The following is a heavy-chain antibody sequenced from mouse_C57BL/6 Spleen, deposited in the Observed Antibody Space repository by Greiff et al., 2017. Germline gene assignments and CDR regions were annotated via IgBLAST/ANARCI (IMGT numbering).Heavy chain of an antibody. J-gene: IGHJ4*01. CDR3: ARHEDLYYYGSDAMDY. Sequence: LVESGAELVKPGASVKLSCKASGYTFTEYTIHWVKQRSGQGLEWIGWFYPGSGSIKYNEKFKDKATLTADKSSSTVYMELSRLTSEDSAVYFCARHEDLYYYGSDAMDYWGQGTSVTVSS. D-gene: IGHD1-1*01. V-gene: IGHV1-62-2*01. CDR1: GYTFTEYT. CDR2: FYPGSGSI.